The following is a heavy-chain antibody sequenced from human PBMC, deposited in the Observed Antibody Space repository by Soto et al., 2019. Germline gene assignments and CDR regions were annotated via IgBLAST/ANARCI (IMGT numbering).Heavy chain of an antibody. V-gene: IGHV4-34*01. D-gene: IGHD6-6*01. CDR3: ARRSSSSLGSLFDP. CDR1: SGAFSGYY. J-gene: IGHJ5*02. CDR2: ISQSGNT. Sequence: SETLSLTWSIYSGAFSGYYWSWIRQPHGKGLEWIGEISQSGNTNYSPSLKSRVSISIDTSKKQFSLNLASVSAADTAVYYCARRSSSSLGSLFDPCGRGILVTGSS.